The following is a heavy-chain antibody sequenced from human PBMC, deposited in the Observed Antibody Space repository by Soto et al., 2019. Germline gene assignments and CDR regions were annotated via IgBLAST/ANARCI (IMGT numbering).Heavy chain of an antibody. J-gene: IGHJ5*02. V-gene: IGHV4-34*01. Sequence: QVQLQQWGAGMLKPSETLSLTCAVYGGSFSGYYWSWIRQPPGKGLEWIGEINHSGSTNYNPSLKSRVTISVDTSKNQFSLKLSSVTAADTAVYYCASLEDYGYYTVPWGQGTLVTVSS. CDR3: ASLEDYGYYTVP. CDR1: GGSFSGYY. D-gene: IGHD4-17*01. CDR2: INHSGST.